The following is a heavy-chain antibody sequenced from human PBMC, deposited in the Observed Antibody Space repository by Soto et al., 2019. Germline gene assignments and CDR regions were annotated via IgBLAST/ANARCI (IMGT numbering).Heavy chain of an antibody. Sequence: EVQLLESGGGLVQPGGSLRLSCAASGFTFSSYAMSWVRQAPGKGLEWVSAISGSGGSTYYADSVKGRFTISRDNSKNTLYLQMNSLRAEDTAVYYCAKERSMGMIVVARDAFDIWGQGTMVTVSS. CDR2: ISGSGGST. D-gene: IGHD3-22*01. CDR3: AKERSMGMIVVARDAFDI. J-gene: IGHJ3*02. V-gene: IGHV3-23*01. CDR1: GFTFSSYA.